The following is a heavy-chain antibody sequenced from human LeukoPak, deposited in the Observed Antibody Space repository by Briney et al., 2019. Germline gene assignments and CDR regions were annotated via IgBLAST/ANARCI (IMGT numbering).Heavy chain of an antibody. CDR1: GFAFSDCY. D-gene: IGHD3-22*01. CDR2: IGGSGGDI. CDR3: ATTLDYYDSSGYVMYYFDY. J-gene: IGHJ4*02. V-gene: IGHV3-11*01. Sequence: PGGSLRLSCAASGFAFSDCYMTWIRQAPGKGLEYISYIGGSGGDITYADSVRGRFTVSRDNAKNSLYLQMNSLRVEDTAVYYCATTLDYYDSSGYVMYYFDYWGQGTLDTVSS.